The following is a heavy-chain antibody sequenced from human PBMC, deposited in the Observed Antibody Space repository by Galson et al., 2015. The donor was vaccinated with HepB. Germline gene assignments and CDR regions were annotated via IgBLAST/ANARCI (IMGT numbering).Heavy chain of an antibody. V-gene: IGHV3-33*01. CDR1: GFTFSTYG. Sequence: SLRLSCAASGFTFSTYGMHWVRQAPGKGLEWVAVIWYDGSNKYYADSVKGRFTISRDNSKNTLYLQMNSLRAEDTAVYYCAPGGYGANEDDYFDYWGQGTLVTVSS. CDR2: IWYDGSNK. CDR3: APGGYGANEDDYFDY. J-gene: IGHJ4*02. D-gene: IGHD4-17*01.